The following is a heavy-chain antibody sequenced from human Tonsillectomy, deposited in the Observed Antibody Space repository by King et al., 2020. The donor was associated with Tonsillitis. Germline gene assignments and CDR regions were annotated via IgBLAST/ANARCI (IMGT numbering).Heavy chain of an antibody. Sequence: VQLVESGGGLVQPGGSLRLSCAASGFTFSSYWMSWVRQAPGKGLDWVANIKQDGSEKYYVDSVKGRFTISRDNAKNSLYLQMNSLRAEDTAVYYCTRDLVVMGYEGYYYYNMDVWGQGTTVTVSS. CDR3: TRDLVVMGYEGYYYYNMDV. CDR2: IKQDGSEK. D-gene: IGHD5-12*01. CDR1: GFTFSSYW. V-gene: IGHV3-7*01. J-gene: IGHJ6*02.